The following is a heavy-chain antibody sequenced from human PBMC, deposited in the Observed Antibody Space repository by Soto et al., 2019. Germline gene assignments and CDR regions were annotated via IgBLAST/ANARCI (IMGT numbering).Heavy chain of an antibody. V-gene: IGHV1-3*01. CDR3: AGVAYSGSWDNWYDY. D-gene: IGHD6-13*01. J-gene: IGHJ5*01. Sequence: QVQLVQSGAEVKKPGASVKVSCKASGYTFTNNAMHWVRQAPGQRLEWMGWINVGNGNTKYLQKFQGRVTITRDTSASTAYMELSSLRSEDTAVYYCAGVAYSGSWDNWYDYWGQGTLVTVSS. CDR2: INVGNGNT. CDR1: GYTFTNNA.